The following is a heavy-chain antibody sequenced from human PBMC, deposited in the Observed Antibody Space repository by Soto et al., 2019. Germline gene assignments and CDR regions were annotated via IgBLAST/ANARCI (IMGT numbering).Heavy chain of an antibody. V-gene: IGHV4-59*08. Sequence: SETLSLTCTVSGGSITTNYWSWIRQPPGKGLEWIGYIYYRGSTNYNPSLKSRVTISVDTSKNQFSLKLTSVSAADTAVYYCARLGGFYQSLDSWGQATLVTVSS. CDR3: ARLGGFYQSLDS. D-gene: IGHD3-22*01. CDR1: GGSITTNY. J-gene: IGHJ5*01. CDR2: IYYRGST.